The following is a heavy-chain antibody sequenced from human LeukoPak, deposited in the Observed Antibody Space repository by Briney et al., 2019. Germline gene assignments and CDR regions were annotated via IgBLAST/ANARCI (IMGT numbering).Heavy chain of an antibody. CDR2: IHASGST. V-gene: IGHV4-4*07. Sequence: SETLSLTCTVSAGSISTYYWSWIRQPAGKGLEWIGRIHASGSTNYNPSLKSRVTISIDKSKNQFSLKLSSVTAADTAVYYCARGLVGTTGEQNWFDPWGRGTLVTVSS. CDR3: ARGLVGTTGEQNWFDP. J-gene: IGHJ5*02. D-gene: IGHD1-26*01. CDR1: AGSISTYY.